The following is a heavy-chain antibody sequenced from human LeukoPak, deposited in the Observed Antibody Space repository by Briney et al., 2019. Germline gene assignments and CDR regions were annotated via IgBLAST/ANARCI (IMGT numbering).Heavy chain of an antibody. J-gene: IGHJ4*02. Sequence: SETLSLTCTVSGGSISSYYWSWIRQPPGKGLEWIGYIYYSGSTNSNPSLKSRVTISVDTSKNQFSLKLSSVTAADTAVYYCARRHSGSYFVYWGQGTLVTVSS. CDR2: IYYSGST. CDR3: ARRHSGSYFVY. CDR1: GGSISSYY. V-gene: IGHV4-59*08. D-gene: IGHD1-26*01.